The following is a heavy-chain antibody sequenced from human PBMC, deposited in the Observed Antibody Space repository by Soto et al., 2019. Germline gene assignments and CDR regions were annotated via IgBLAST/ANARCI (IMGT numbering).Heavy chain of an antibody. D-gene: IGHD4-17*01. J-gene: IGHJ4*02. V-gene: IGHV2-5*02. Sequence: QITLKETGPTLVKPAQTLTLTCTFSGFSLSTSGVGVGWIRQPPGKALEWLALIYWDDDKRYSPSLRSRLTITKDTSKNQVVLTMTNMDPVDTATYYCAHYGDYGDFDYWGQGTLVTVSS. CDR3: AHYGDYGDFDY. CDR2: IYWDDDK. CDR1: GFSLSTSGVG.